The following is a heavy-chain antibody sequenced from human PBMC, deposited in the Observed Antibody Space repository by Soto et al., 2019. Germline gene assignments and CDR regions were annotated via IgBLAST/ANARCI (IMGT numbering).Heavy chain of an antibody. V-gene: IGHV1-46*01. CDR1: GYTFIHYY. J-gene: IGHJ4*02. CDR3: ARSLRQGDF. D-gene: IGHD2-21*01. CDR2: INPNGGST. Sequence: QVQLVQSGAEVKKPGASVKVSCKASGYTFIHYYIHWVRQAPGQGLEWMAIINPNGGSTNYAQKFRGRVTVTSYTSTTTVAMELNSLGSDDTAVYFCARSLRQGDFWGQGTLVTVSS.